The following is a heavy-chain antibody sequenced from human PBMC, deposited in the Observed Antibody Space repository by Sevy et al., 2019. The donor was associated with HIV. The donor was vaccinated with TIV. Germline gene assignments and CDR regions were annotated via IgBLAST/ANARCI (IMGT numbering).Heavy chain of an antibody. Sequence: GGSLRLSCAASGFTLSNYAMTWVRQAPGKGLEWVSTIRGSRAGTYYADSVKGRFTISRDNSKNTLYLQMNSLRAEDTALYFCGRDPMDSSSGGYSDSWGQGTLVTVSS. CDR2: IRGSRAGT. J-gene: IGHJ4*02. CDR3: GRDPMDSSSGGYSDS. V-gene: IGHV3-23*01. D-gene: IGHD3-22*01. CDR1: GFTLSNYA.